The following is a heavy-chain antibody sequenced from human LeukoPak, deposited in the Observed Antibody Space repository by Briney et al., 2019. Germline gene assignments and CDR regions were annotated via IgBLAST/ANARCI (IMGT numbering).Heavy chain of an antibody. V-gene: IGHV4-59*05. CDR2: IYYSGST. D-gene: IGHD2-2*01. CDR1: GGSISTYY. J-gene: IGHJ4*02. CDR3: ARRSRYCSSTSCYEGTYFDY. Sequence: PSETLSLTCTVSGGSISTYYWSWIRQPPGKGLEWIGSIYYSGSTYYNPSLKSRVTISVDTSKNQFSLKLSSVTAADTAVYYCARRSRYCSSTSCYEGTYFDYWGQGTLVTVSS.